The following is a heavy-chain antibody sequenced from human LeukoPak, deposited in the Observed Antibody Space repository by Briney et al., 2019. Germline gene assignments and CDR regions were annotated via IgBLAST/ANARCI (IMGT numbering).Heavy chain of an antibody. CDR1: GGSFSGYY. CDR2: INHSGST. J-gene: IGHJ5*02. D-gene: IGHD5-24*01. V-gene: IGHV4-34*01. CDR3: ARGIREMATPTNWFDP. Sequence: PSETLSLTCAVYGGSFSGYYWSWTRQPPGKGLEWIGEINHSGSTNYNPSLKSRVTISVDTSKNQFSLKLSSVTAADTAVYYCARGIREMATPTNWFDPWGQGTLVTVSS.